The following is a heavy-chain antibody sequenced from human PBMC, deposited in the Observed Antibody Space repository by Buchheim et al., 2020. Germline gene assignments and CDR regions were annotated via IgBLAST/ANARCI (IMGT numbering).Heavy chain of an antibody. V-gene: IGHV4-34*01. J-gene: IGHJ4*02. CDR1: GGSFSGYY. CDR3: ASSRPGPYSGYAY. Sequence: QVQLQQWGAGLLKPSETLSLTCAVYGGSFSGYYWSWIRQPPGKGLEWIREINHSGSTNYNPSLKSRVTISVDTSKNQFSLKLSSVAAADTAVYYCASSRPGPYSGYAYWGQGTL. CDR2: INHSGST. D-gene: IGHD5-12*01.